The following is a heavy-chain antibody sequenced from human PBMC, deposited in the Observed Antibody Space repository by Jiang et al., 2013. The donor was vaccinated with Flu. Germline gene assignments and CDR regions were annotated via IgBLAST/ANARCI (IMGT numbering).Heavy chain of an antibody. J-gene: IGHJ4*02. Sequence: RSLRLSCAASGFTFSSYAMHWVRQAPGKGLEWVAVISYDGSNKYYADSVKGRFAISRDNSKNTLYLQMNSLRTDDTAVYYCARGSGSDILTGPRFDYWGQGTLVTVSS. V-gene: IGHV3-30*09. CDR3: ARGSGSDILTGPRFDY. CDR1: GFTFSSYA. D-gene: IGHD3-9*01. CDR2: ISYDGSNK.